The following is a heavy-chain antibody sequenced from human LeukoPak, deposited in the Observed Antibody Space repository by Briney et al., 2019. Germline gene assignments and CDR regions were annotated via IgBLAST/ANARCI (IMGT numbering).Heavy chain of an antibody. CDR3: AAHSSSWLYYFDY. D-gene: IGHD6-13*01. Sequence: PSETLSLTCTVSGGSISSSSYYWGWIRQPPGKGLEWIGSIYYSGSTYYNPSLKSRVTISVDTSKNQFSLKLSSVTAADTAVYYCAAHSSSWLYYFDYWGQGTLVTVSS. V-gene: IGHV4-39*07. J-gene: IGHJ4*02. CDR1: GGSISSSSYY. CDR2: IYYSGST.